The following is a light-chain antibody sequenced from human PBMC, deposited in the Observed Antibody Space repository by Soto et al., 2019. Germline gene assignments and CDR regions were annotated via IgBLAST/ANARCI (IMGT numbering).Light chain of an antibody. CDR1: QTIYNY. Sequence: DVQMTQFPSSLSASVGDRVTITCRASQTIYNYLNWYQQKSGQAPKLLIYAASSLHSGVPARFIGSRAGTDFTLTISGLQPEDFATYFCQHSFTMPFTFGPGTTVRIK. J-gene: IGKJ3*01. V-gene: IGKV1-39*01. CDR2: AAS. CDR3: QHSFTMPFT.